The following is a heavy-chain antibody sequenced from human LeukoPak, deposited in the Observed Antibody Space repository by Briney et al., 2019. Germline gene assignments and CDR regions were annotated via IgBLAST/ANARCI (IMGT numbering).Heavy chain of an antibody. CDR3: ARTYYYDSSGYNWFDP. J-gene: IGHJ5*02. Sequence: SETLSLTCAVYGGSFSGYYWSWIRQPPGKGLEWIGEINHSGSTNYNPSLKSRVTISVDRSKNQFSLKLSSVTAADTAVYYCARTYYYDSSGYNWFDPWGQGTLVTVSS. CDR2: INHSGST. V-gene: IGHV4-34*01. CDR1: GGSFSGYY. D-gene: IGHD3-22*01.